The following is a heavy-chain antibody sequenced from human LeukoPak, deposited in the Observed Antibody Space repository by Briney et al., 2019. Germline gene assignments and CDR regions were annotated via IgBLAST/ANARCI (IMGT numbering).Heavy chain of an antibody. CDR1: GFTFDNYA. V-gene: IGHV3-9*01. D-gene: IGHD4-23*01. CDR3: AKDYGNSGAFDI. CDR2: ISWNSGSI. Sequence: GRSLRLSCAASGFTFDNYAMHWVRQAPGKGLEWVSGISWNSGSIGYADSVQGRFTISRDNAKNSLYLQMNSLRAEDTALYYCAKDYGNSGAFDIWGQGTMVTVSS. J-gene: IGHJ3*02.